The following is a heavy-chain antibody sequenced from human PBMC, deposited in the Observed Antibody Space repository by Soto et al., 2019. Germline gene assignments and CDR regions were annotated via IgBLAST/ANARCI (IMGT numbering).Heavy chain of an antibody. CDR3: ARRYCSRADCYSDS. CDR1: GYTFFSFW. J-gene: IGHJ4*02. Sequence: PGESLKISCHGSGYTFFSFWIVWVRQVPGKGLEWVGRIDPGDSSATYSPTFQGHVTISADRSTRSAYLQWRSLRASDPAIYFCARRYCSRADCYSDSWGQGSLVTVSS. D-gene: IGHD2-2*01. V-gene: IGHV5-10-1*01. CDR2: IDPGDSSA.